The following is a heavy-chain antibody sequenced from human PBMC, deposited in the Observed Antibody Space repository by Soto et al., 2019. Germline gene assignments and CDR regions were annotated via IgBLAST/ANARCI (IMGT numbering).Heavy chain of an antibody. V-gene: IGHV1-3*01. Sequence: SVKVSCKASGYTFTRYTINWVRQAPGQRLEWMGWINPDNGNTKSSQKFQDRVIITRDTSASTAYMDLSSLRSEDTAVYYCARGIATGQLDPWGQGTLVTVSS. D-gene: IGHD2-15*01. CDR1: GYTFTRYT. J-gene: IGHJ5*02. CDR2: INPDNGNT. CDR3: ARGIATGQLDP.